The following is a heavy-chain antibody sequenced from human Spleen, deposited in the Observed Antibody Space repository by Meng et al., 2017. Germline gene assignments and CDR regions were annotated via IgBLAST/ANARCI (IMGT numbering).Heavy chain of an antibody. V-gene: IGHV1-2*06. D-gene: IGHD5-12*01. Sequence: ASVKVSCKSSGYTFIGYSMHWVRQAPGQGLEWVGRINPSSGGKNYAQRFQGRVTMTRDTSISTAYMELSRLRSDDTAVYYCARGVMNTGYTSPSDYWGQGTLVTVSS. CDR1: GYTFIGYS. CDR2: INPSSGGK. J-gene: IGHJ4*02. CDR3: ARGVMNTGYTSPSDY.